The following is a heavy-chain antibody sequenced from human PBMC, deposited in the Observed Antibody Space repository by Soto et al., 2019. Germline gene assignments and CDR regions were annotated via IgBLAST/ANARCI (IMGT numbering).Heavy chain of an antibody. Sequence: QLQLQESGPGLVKPSETLSLTCTVSGGSISSSSYYWGWIRQPPGKGLEWIGSIYYSGSTYYNPSLKSRVTISVDTSKNQFSLKLSSVTAADTAVYYCASPGDYGDYLGVWGQGTTVTVSS. V-gene: IGHV4-39*01. CDR2: IYYSGST. CDR3: ASPGDYGDYLGV. CDR1: GGSISSSSYY. D-gene: IGHD4-17*01. J-gene: IGHJ6*02.